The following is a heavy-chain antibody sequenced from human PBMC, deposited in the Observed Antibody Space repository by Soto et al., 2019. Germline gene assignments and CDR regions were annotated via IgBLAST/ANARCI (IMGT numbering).Heavy chain of an antibody. CDR3: AKSRGDSWTTYYLDY. CDR2: ISGRGGST. V-gene: IGHV3-23*01. Sequence: EVQLLESGGGLVQPGGSLKLSCAASGFTFSSNSMSWVRQAPGKGLEWVSGISGRGGSTYYANSVKGRFTISRDNSENMLYLQIYSLRAEDTAVYFCAKSRGDSWTTYYLDYWGQGTLITVSS. J-gene: IGHJ4*02. CDR1: GFTFSSNS. D-gene: IGHD4-4*01.